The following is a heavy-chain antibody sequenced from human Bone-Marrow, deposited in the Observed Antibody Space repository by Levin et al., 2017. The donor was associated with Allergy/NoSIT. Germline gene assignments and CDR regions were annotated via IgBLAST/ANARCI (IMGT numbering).Heavy chain of an antibody. V-gene: IGHV4-30-4*01. CDR3: NRFPNFYYYYFMDV. Sequence: SQTLSLTCTVSGGSISSADYYWSWIRQPPGKGLEWIGYIYYSGSTYYNPSLKSRVTISLDTSKNQFSLSLSSVTAADTAVYYCNRFPNFYYYYFMDVWGKGTTVTVSS. CDR2: IYYSGST. D-gene: IGHD1-14*01. J-gene: IGHJ6*03. CDR1: GGSISSADYY.